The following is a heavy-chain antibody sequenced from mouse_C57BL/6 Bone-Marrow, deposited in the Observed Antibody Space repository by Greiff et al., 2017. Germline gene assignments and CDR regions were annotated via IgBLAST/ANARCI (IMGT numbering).Heavy chain of an antibody. CDR2: LSGGGGNT. D-gene: IGHD1-1*01. J-gene: IGHJ1*03. V-gene: IGHV5-9*01. CDR1: GFTFSSYT. CDR3: ASIYYYGSGYFDV. Sequence: EVQLVESGGGLVKPGGSLKLSCAASGFTFSSYTMSWVRQTPEKRLEWVATLSGGGGNTYYPDRVKGRFTFSRDNAKNTLYLQMSSLRSEDTALYYCASIYYYGSGYFDVWGTGTTVTVSS.